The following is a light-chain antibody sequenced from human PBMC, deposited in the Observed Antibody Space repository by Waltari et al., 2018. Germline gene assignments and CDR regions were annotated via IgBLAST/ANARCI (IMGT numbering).Light chain of an antibody. Sequence: EIVMTQSPATLSVSPGERATLSCRASQSVSSSLAWYQQKPGQAPMLLIYGASTRATGSPARFSGSGSGTEFTLTISSLQSEDFAVYYCQQYNNWPYTCGQGTKLEIK. V-gene: IGKV3-15*01. CDR3: QQYNNWPYT. CDR2: GAS. CDR1: QSVSSS. J-gene: IGKJ2*01.